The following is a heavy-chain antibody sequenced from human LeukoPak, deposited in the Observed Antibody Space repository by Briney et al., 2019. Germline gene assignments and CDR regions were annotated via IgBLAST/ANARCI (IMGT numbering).Heavy chain of an antibody. D-gene: IGHD2-2*01. Sequence: KPSETLSLTCTVSGGSISSGGYYWGWIRQPPGKGLEWIGSIYYSGSTYYNPSLKSRVTISVDTSKNQFSLKLSSVTAADTAVYYCATPYCSSTSCPDAFDIWGQGTMVTVSS. CDR2: IYYSGST. J-gene: IGHJ3*02. V-gene: IGHV4-39*01. CDR1: GGSISSGGYY. CDR3: ATPYCSSTSCPDAFDI.